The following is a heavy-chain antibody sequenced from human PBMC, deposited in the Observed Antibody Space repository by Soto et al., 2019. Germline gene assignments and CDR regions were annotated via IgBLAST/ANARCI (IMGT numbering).Heavy chain of an antibody. D-gene: IGHD3-3*01. CDR1: GFTFSSYA. V-gene: IGHV3-30-3*01. CDR2: ISYDGSNK. Sequence: QVQLVESGGGVVQPGRSLRLSCAASGFTFSSYAMHWVRQAAGKGLEWVAVISYDGSNKYYADSVKGRFTISRDNSKNTLYLQMNSLRAEDTAVYYCARDLRSYDFWSDYYYYGMDVWGQGTTVTVSS. CDR3: ARDLRSYDFWSDYYYYGMDV. J-gene: IGHJ6*02.